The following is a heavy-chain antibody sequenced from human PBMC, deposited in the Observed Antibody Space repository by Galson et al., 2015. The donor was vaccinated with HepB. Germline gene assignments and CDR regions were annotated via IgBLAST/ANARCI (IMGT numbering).Heavy chain of an antibody. CDR1: GYSFTSYW. V-gene: IGHV5-10-1*01. D-gene: IGHD3-22*01. J-gene: IGHJ2*01. CDR3: ARLTYYYDSSGYSPSYWYFDL. Sequence: QSGAEVKKPGESLKISCTGSGYSFTSYWITWVRQMPGKGLEWMGRIDPSDSYTNYSPSFQGHVTISADKSIHTAYLQWSSLKASDTAMYYCARLTYYYDSSGYSPSYWYFDLWGRGTLVTVSS. CDR2: IDPSDSYT.